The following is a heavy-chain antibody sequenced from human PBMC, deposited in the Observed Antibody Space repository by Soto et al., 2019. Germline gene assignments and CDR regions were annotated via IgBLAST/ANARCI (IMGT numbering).Heavy chain of an antibody. CDR2: INPKSGGI. CDR3: AKSYDASGQPSHYLDP. D-gene: IGHD3-22*01. J-gene: IGHJ5*02. Sequence: QVQLVQSGAEVMKPGASVRVSCKASGYTFTGYYIHWVRQAPGQGLEWMGWINPKSGGINYAQRFQGRVTMTRDTSSSTADLDRNMLRSDDTATYYCAKSYDASGQPSHYLDPWGQGTPVTVSS. V-gene: IGHV1-2*02. CDR1: GYTFTGYY.